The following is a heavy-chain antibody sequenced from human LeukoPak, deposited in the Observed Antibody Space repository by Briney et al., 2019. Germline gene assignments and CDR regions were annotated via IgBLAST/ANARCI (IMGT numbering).Heavy chain of an antibody. D-gene: IGHD6-6*01. CDR3: ARDRPIAARRDFDY. J-gene: IGHJ4*02. CDR1: GYTFTSYG. V-gene: IGHV1-18*01. Sequence: ASVKVSCKASGYTFTSYGISWVRQAPGQGLEWMGWISAYNGNTNYAQKLQGRVTMATDTSTSTAYMELRSLRSDDTAVYYCARDRPIAARRDFDYWGQGTLVTVSS. CDR2: ISAYNGNT.